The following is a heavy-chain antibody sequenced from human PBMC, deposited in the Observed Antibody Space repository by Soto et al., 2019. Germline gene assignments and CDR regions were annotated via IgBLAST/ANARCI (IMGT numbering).Heavy chain of an antibody. J-gene: IGHJ3*02. D-gene: IGHD4-4*01. CDR3: ARPPRTVRLDAFDI. CDR2: IYYSGST. Sequence: SETLSLTCTVSGGSISSSSYYWGWIRQPPGKGLEWIGSIYYSGSTYYNPSLKSRVTISADTSKNQFSLKLSSVTAADTAVYYCARPPRTVRLDAFDIWGQGTMVTVSS. V-gene: IGHV4-39*01. CDR1: GGSISSSSYY.